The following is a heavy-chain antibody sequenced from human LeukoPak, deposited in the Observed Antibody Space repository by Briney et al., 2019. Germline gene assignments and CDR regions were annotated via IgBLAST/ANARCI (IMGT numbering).Heavy chain of an antibody. CDR3: AREHSGYDFPGRDYYYMDV. D-gene: IGHD5-12*01. V-gene: IGHV3-20*04. CDR1: GFTFDDYG. J-gene: IGHJ6*03. Sequence: GGSLRLSCAASGFTFDDYGMSRVRQAPGKGLEWVSGINWNGGSTGYADSVKGRFTISRDNAKNSLYLQMNSLRAEDTALYYCAREHSGYDFPGRDYYYMDVWGKGTTVTVSS. CDR2: INWNGGST.